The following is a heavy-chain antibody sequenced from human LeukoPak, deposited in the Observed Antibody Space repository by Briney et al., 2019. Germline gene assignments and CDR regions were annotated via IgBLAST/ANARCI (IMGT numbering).Heavy chain of an antibody. J-gene: IGHJ4*02. CDR3: ARGVRGYSYAFDY. Sequence: SETLSLTCTVSGGSISSYYWSWIPQPAGKGLEWIGRIYTSGSTNYNPSLKSRVTISVDKSKNQFSLKLSSVTAADTAVYYCARGVRGYSYAFDYWGQGTLVTVSS. CDR2: IYTSGST. V-gene: IGHV4-4*07. CDR1: GGSISSYY. D-gene: IGHD5-18*01.